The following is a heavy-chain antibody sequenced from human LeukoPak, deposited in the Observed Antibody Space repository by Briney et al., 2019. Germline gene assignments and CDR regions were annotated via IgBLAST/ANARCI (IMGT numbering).Heavy chain of an antibody. CDR1: GYTFTSYA. CDR2: MNPNSGNT. CDR3: ARGRDGYNYRGYYFDY. V-gene: IGHV1-8*03. D-gene: IGHD5-24*01. J-gene: IGHJ4*02. Sequence: ASVKVSCKASGYTFTSYAMNWVRQAPGQGLEWMGWMNPNSGNTGYAQKFQGRVTITRNTSISTAYMELSSLRSEDTAVYYCARGRDGYNYRGYYFDYWGQGTLVTVSS.